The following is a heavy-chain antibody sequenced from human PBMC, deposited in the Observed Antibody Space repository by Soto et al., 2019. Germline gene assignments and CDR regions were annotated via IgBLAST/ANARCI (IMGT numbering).Heavy chain of an antibody. D-gene: IGHD3-3*01. CDR2: IYPSDSDT. CDR3: ARGGVSTRTFDY. CDR1: GYTFAGYW. V-gene: IGHV5-51*01. Sequence: PGAALMISCKSSGYTFAGYWIAWFRQVPGKGLELMGIIYPSDSDTRYRPSFQGQVTISADKSISSAYLQWSSLRASDTAMYYCARGGVSTRTFDYWGQGTPVTVSS. J-gene: IGHJ4*02.